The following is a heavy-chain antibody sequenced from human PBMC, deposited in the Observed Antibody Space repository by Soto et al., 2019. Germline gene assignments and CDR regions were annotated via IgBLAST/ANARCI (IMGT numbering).Heavy chain of an antibody. V-gene: IGHV1-3*01. CDR3: AIGPGGPDGPGDP. J-gene: IGHJ5*02. D-gene: IGHD2-15*01. Sequence: QVQLVQSGAEVKKPGASVKVSCKASGYTFTSYAMHWVRQAPGQRLEWMGWINAGNGNTKYSQKFQGRVTITRDTTASTAYMDLSSMRLEDTTVYYCAIGPGGPDGPGDPWGQGTLVTVSS. CDR1: GYTFTSYA. CDR2: INAGNGNT.